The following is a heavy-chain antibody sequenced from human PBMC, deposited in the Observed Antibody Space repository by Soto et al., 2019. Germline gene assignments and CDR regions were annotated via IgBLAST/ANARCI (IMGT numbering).Heavy chain of an antibody. CDR3: ARVPGYCSGGSCYSYYGMDV. J-gene: IGHJ6*02. V-gene: IGHV3-11*06. D-gene: IGHD2-15*01. CDR1: GFTFSDYY. Sequence: GGSLRLSCAASGFTFSDYYMSWIRQAPGKGLEWVSYISSSSYTNYADSVKGRFTISRDNAKNSLYLQMNSLRAEDTAVYYCARVPGYCSGGSCYSYYGMDVWGQGTTVTVSS. CDR2: ISSSSYT.